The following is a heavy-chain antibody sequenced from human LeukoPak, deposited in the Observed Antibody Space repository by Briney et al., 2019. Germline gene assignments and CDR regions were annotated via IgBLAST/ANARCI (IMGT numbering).Heavy chain of an antibody. CDR2: IKSKTDGGTT. J-gene: IGHJ5*02. Sequence: PGGSLRLSCAASGFTFSNAWMSWVRQAPGKGLEWVGRIKSKTDGGTTDYAAPVKGRFTISRDDSKNTLYLQMNSLKTEDTAVYYCTRDQAYYDFWSRYWVYWFDPWGQGTLVTVSS. CDR3: TRDQAYYDFWSRYWVYWFDP. V-gene: IGHV3-15*01. CDR1: GFTFSNAW. D-gene: IGHD3-3*01.